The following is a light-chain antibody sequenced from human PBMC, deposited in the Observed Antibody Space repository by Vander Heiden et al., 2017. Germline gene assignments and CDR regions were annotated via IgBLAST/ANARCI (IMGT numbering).Light chain of an antibody. CDR2: WAS. CDR3: QQNDTAPLT. V-gene: IGKV4-1*01. J-gene: IGKJ4*01. Sequence: MVMTQCPGPLAVSLGEGATINGKSSRSSLDSSNNKNYLSWYQQKPGQPPKLLITWASTRESGVPDRFSGSGSGTDFTLTISSLQAEDVAVYCCQQNDTAPLTFGGGTKVEIK. CDR1: RSSLDSSNNKNY.